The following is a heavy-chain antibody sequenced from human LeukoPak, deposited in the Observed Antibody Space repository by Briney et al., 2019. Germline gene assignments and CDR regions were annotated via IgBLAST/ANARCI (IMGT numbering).Heavy chain of an antibody. V-gene: IGHV4-30-2*01. D-gene: IGHD6-13*01. CDR3: ARDSTSDSSWYFDY. Sequence: SQTLSLTCAVSGGSISSGGYSWSWIRQPPGKGLEWIGYIYHSGSTYYNPSLKSRVAISVDKSKNQFSLRLSSVTAADTAVYYCARDSTSDSSWYFDYWGQGTLVTVSS. CDR1: GGSISSGGYS. CDR2: IYHSGST. J-gene: IGHJ4*02.